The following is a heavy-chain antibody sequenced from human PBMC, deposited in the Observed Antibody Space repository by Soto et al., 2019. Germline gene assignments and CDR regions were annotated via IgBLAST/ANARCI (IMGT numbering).Heavy chain of an antibody. Sequence: ASVKVSCKASGYTFTSYAMHWVRQAPGQRLEWMGWINAGNGNTKYSQKFQGRVTITRDTSASTAYMELSSLRSEDTAVYYCASGYYDFWSGYSKYAFDIWGQGTMVTVSS. J-gene: IGHJ3*02. CDR3: ASGYYDFWSGYSKYAFDI. V-gene: IGHV1-3*01. CDR2: INAGNGNT. D-gene: IGHD3-3*01. CDR1: GYTFTSYA.